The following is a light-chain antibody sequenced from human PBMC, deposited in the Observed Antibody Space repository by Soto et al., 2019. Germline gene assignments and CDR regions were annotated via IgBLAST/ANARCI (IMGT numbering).Light chain of an antibody. J-gene: IGKJ2*01. CDR2: KAS. Sequence: DIQVTQSPATLSASVGDRVTITCRASQSVELWLAWFQQKPGKAPNLLIYKASILQSGVPSRFSGSGSGTEFTLTISSLQPDDFTTYYCLNYKTYPYTFGQGTNLEIQ. V-gene: IGKV1-5*03. CDR3: LNYKTYPYT. CDR1: QSVELW.